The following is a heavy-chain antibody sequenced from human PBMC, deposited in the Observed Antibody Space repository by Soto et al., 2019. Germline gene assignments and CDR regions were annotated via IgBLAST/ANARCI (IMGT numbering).Heavy chain of an antibody. J-gene: IGHJ4*02. CDR2: FYYTGST. CDR3: ARAKFYRGVMDQFDY. D-gene: IGHD3-10*01. Sequence: SDTLSLTCNVSGGSINTGSFFWSWIRHHPGKGLEWIGYFYYTGSTYYNPSLESRVTITADTSQNQLSLRLTSVTAADTAVYYCARAKFYRGVMDQFDYWGQGTPVTVSS. CDR1: GGSINTGSFF. V-gene: IGHV4-31*03.